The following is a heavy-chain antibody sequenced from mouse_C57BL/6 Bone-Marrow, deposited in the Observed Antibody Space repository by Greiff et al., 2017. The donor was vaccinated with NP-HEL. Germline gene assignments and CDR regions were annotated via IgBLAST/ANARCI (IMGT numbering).Heavy chain of an antibody. D-gene: IGHD3-1*01. Sequence: EVKLVESGGGLVKPGGSLKLSCAASGFTFSSYAMSWVRQTPEKRLEWVATISDGGSYTYYPDNVKCRFTISRDTAKNNQYLQMIHLKSEDTAMYYCAGLWYFDVWGTGTTVTVSS. CDR2: ISDGGSYT. V-gene: IGHV5-4*03. CDR1: GFTFSSYA. CDR3: AGLWYFDV. J-gene: IGHJ1*03.